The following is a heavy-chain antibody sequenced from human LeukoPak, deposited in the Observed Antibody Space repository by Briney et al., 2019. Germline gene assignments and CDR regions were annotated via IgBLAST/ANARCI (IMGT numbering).Heavy chain of an antibody. CDR1: GFTFTNFG. D-gene: IGHD3-22*01. Sequence: PGGSLRLSCAASGFTFTNFGMSWVRQAPGKGLEWVSAVSGGGGSTLYADSVKGRFTISRDNSKNTVYLQMNSLRAEDTAVYYCAKEKNSGYYYHFDYWGQGTLVTVSS. CDR2: VSGGGGST. V-gene: IGHV3-23*01. J-gene: IGHJ4*02. CDR3: AKEKNSGYYYHFDY.